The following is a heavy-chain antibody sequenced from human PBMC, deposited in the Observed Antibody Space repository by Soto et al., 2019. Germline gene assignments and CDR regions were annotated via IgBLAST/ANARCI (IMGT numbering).Heavy chain of an antibody. Sequence: PGGSLSLSCAASGFTFSSYAMHWVRQAPGKGLEWVAVISYDGSNKYYADSVKGRFTISRDNSKNTLYLQMNSLRAEDTAVYYCARDISSGWYALDYWGQGTLVTVSS. CDR3: ARDISSGWYALDY. D-gene: IGHD6-19*01. V-gene: IGHV3-30-3*01. CDR2: ISYDGSNK. J-gene: IGHJ4*02. CDR1: GFTFSSYA.